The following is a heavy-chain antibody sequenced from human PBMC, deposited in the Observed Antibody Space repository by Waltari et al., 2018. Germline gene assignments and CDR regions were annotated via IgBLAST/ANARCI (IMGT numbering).Heavy chain of an antibody. V-gene: IGHV1-2*06. D-gene: IGHD5-12*01. CDR2: INPNSGGT. Sequence: QVQLVQSGAEVKKPGASVTVSCKASGYTFTGYYMHWVRQAPGQGLEWMGRINPNSGGTNYAQKFQGRVTMTRDTSISTAYMELSRLRSDDTAVYYCARDHVRGYEITEVDYWGQGTLVTVSS. CDR1: GYTFTGYY. J-gene: IGHJ4*02. CDR3: ARDHVRGYEITEVDY.